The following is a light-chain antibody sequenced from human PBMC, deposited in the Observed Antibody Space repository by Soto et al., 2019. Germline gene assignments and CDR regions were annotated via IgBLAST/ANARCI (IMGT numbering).Light chain of an antibody. CDR2: EVT. CDR1: SSDVGGHSF. CDR3: SAYAGNNNPVI. Sequence: QSALTQPPSASGSPGQSVTISCTGTSSDVGGHSFVSWYQQHPGKAPKFLIYEVTKRPSGVPDRFSGSKSGITASLTVSGLQADDEAYYYCSAYAGNNNPVIFGGGTKVTVL. J-gene: IGLJ2*01. V-gene: IGLV2-8*01.